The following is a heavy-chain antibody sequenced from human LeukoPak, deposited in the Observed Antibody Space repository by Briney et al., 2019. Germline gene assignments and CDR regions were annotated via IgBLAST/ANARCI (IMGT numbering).Heavy chain of an antibody. CDR1: GFSLSRYW. V-gene: IGHV3-74*01. J-gene: IGHJ4*02. D-gene: IGHD4-17*01. Sequence: PGGSLRLSCTASGFSLSRYWMHWVRQAPGKGLVWVSRINSDGSSTNYADSVKGRFTIPRDNAKNTLFLEMNSLRAEDTAVYYCATGDGDSRYYFDSWGQGTQVTVSS. CDR2: INSDGSST. CDR3: ATGDGDSRYYFDS.